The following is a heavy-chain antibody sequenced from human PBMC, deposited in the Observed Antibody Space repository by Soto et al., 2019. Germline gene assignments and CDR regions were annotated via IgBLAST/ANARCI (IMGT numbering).Heavy chain of an antibody. CDR2: ISSSSAYI. CDR1: GFTFSSYS. Sequence: VQLVESGGGLVKPGGSLRLSCAASGFTFSSYSMNWVRQAPGKGLEWVSSISSSSAYIYYADSVKGRFTISRDNAKNSMYLQMNRLRAEDTALYYCARFRTSVISYYYMDVWGKGTTVTVSS. D-gene: IGHD3-16*02. CDR3: ARFRTSVISYYYMDV. V-gene: IGHV3-21*01. J-gene: IGHJ6*03.